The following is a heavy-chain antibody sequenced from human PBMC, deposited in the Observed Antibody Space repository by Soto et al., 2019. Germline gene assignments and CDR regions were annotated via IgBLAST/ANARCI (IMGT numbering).Heavy chain of an antibody. Sequence: EVQLVESGGGLVKPGGSLRLSCAASGFTFSNYAINWVRQAPGKGLEWVSSISSSGSYIYYADSVKGRFTISRDNAKNSLYLQMNSLRAEDTAVYYCARDVRDLDNGDYWGQGTLVTVSS. J-gene: IGHJ4*02. D-gene: IGHD2-2*03. CDR2: ISSSGSYI. CDR3: ARDVRDLDNGDY. V-gene: IGHV3-21*01. CDR1: GFTFSNYA.